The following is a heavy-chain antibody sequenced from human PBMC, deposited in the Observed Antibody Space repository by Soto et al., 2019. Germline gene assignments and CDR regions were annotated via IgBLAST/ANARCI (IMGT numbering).Heavy chain of an antibody. Sequence: GGSLRLSCAASGFTFNTYDMHWVRQATGKGLERVSAIGTAGDTYYPGSVKGRFTISRENAKNSLYLQMNSLRAEDTAVYYCARGLHRTTVTTFWAYWGQGTLVTVSS. CDR3: ARGLHRTTVTTFWAY. CDR2: IGTAGDT. CDR1: GFTFNTYD. J-gene: IGHJ4*02. V-gene: IGHV3-13*01. D-gene: IGHD4-17*01.